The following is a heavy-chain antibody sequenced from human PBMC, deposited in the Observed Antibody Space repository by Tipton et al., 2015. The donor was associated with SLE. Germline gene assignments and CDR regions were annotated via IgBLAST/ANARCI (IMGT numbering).Heavy chain of an antibody. Sequence: SLRLSCAASGFTFSSYAMHWVRQAPGKGLEWVAVISYDGSNKYYADSVKGRFTISRDNSKNTLYLQMNSLRAEDTAVYYCARDKDSSGYYPDAFDIWGQGTMVTVSS. CDR2: ISYDGSNK. D-gene: IGHD3-22*01. CDR3: ARDKDSSGYYPDAFDI. V-gene: IGHV3-30*04. J-gene: IGHJ3*02. CDR1: GFTFSSYA.